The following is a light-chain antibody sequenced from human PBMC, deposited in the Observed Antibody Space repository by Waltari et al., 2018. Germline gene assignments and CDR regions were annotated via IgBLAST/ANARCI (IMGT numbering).Light chain of an antibody. V-gene: IGKV3-20*01. Sequence: EIVLTQSPGTLSLSLGERATVSYRTSQSVSRALAGYQQKPGQAPRLLMYGASTRATGIPDRFSGSGSGTDFSLTISRLEPDDFAVYYCQHYLRLPVTFGQGTTVEI. CDR1: QSVSRA. CDR3: QHYLRLPVT. J-gene: IGKJ1*01. CDR2: GAS.